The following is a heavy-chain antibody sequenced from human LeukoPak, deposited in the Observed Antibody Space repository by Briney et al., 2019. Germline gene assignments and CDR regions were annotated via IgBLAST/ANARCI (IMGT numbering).Heavy chain of an antibody. CDR3: ARDTYYYDSSGYYSLMIDY. J-gene: IGHJ4*02. CDR2: IYHSGST. V-gene: IGHV4-30-2*01. CDR1: GGSISSGGYS. Sequence: SETLSLTCAVSGGSISSGGYSWSWIRQPPGKGLGWIGYIYHSGSTYYNPSLKSRVTISVDRSKNQFSLKLSSVTAADTAVYYCARDTYYYDSSGYYSLMIDYWGQGTLVTVSS. D-gene: IGHD3-22*01.